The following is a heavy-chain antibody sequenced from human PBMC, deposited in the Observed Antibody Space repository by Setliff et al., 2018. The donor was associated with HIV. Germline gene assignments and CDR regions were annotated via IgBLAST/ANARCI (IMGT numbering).Heavy chain of an antibody. CDR1: GGSIDNNKYY. V-gene: IGHV4-39*01. CDR3: ASRIYYYDESRVLREEGFVP. D-gene: IGHD3-22*01. CDR2: IYHTGRT. J-gene: IGHJ5*02. Sequence: ETLSLTCSVSGGSIDNNKYYWTWIRQPPGKGLEWTGSIYHTGRTYYNRSLETRLTISIDTSKNQFSLKLTSVTAADTAMYYCASRIYYYDESRVLREEGFVPWGQGTLVTVSS.